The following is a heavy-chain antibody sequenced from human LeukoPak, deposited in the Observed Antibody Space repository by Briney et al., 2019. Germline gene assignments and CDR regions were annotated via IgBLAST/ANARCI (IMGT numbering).Heavy chain of an antibody. J-gene: IGHJ1*01. CDR1: GYTFTGYY. CDR3: ARASEDSS. Sequence: AAVKVPCMASGYTFTGYYMHWVRQAPGQGLEWMGWINPNSGGTNYAQKFQGRVTMTRDTSISTAYMELSRLRSDDTAVYYCARASEDSSWGEGNVDTLSS. V-gene: IGHV1-2*02. CDR2: INPNSGGT. D-gene: IGHD6-6*01.